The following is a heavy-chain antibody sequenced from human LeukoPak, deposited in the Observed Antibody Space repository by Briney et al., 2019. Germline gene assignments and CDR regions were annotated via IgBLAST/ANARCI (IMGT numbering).Heavy chain of an antibody. J-gene: IGHJ4*02. CDR1: GYTFINYG. D-gene: IGHD3-22*01. CDR3: ARGFPHRRNYDSSGYYSYFFDY. CDR2: ISTYNGNT. V-gene: IGHV1-18*01. Sequence: ASVKVSCKASGYTFINYGITWVRQAPGQGLEWMGWISTYNGNTKYPQKFQGRVTMTTDTSTSTAYKELTSLRSDDTAVYYCARGFPHRRNYDSSGYYSYFFDYWGQGTLVTVSS.